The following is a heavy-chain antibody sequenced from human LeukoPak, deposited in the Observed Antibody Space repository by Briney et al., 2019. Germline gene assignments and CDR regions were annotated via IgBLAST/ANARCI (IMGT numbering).Heavy chain of an antibody. D-gene: IGHD2-2*01. V-gene: IGHV1-18*01. Sequence: EASVKVSCKASGYTFTSYGISWVRQAPGQGLEWMGWISAYNGNTNYAQRLQGRVTMTTDTSTSTAYMELRSLRSDDTAVYYCARDCSSTSCYLGFFDYWGQGTLVTVSS. J-gene: IGHJ4*02. CDR3: ARDCSSTSCYLGFFDY. CDR1: GYTFTSYG. CDR2: ISAYNGNT.